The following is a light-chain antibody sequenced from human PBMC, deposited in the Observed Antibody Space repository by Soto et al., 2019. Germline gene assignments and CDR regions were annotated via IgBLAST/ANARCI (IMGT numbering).Light chain of an antibody. CDR1: SSDVGGYSS. V-gene: IGLV2-8*01. J-gene: IGLJ1*01. CDR3: SSYAGSNNYV. Sequence: QSALTQPPSASGSPGQSVTISCTGTSSDVGGYSSVSWYQLHPGKAPKLMVYEVSKRPSGVPDRFSGSKSGNTASLTVAGLKAEDEAEYYCSSYAGSNNYVFGTGTKVTVL. CDR2: EVS.